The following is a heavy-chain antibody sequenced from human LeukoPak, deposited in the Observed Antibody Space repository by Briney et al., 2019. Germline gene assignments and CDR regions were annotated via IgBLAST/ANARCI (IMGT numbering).Heavy chain of an antibody. Sequence: GGSLRLSCAASGFTFSSYSMNWVRQAPGKGLEWVSSISSSSSYIYYADSVKGRFTISRDNAKNSLYLQMNSLRAEDTAVYYCARDLSSSWYTYYYYYYMDVWGKGTTVTISS. CDR3: ARDLSSSWYTYYYYYYMDV. CDR2: ISSSSSYI. J-gene: IGHJ6*03. CDR1: GFTFSSYS. V-gene: IGHV3-21*01. D-gene: IGHD6-13*01.